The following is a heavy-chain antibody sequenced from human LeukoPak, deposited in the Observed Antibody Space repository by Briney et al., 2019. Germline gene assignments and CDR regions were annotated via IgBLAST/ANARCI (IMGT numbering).Heavy chain of an antibody. CDR3: ARGSSSWYGLYYFDY. V-gene: IGHV4-30-4*01. CDR1: GGSISSGDYY. CDR2: IYYSGST. D-gene: IGHD6-13*01. Sequence: SETLSLTCTVSGGSISSGDYYWSWIRQPPGKGLEWIGYIYYSGSTNYNPSLKSRVTISVDKSKNQFSLKLSSVTAADTAVYYCARGSSSWYGLYYFDYWGQGTLVTVSS. J-gene: IGHJ4*02.